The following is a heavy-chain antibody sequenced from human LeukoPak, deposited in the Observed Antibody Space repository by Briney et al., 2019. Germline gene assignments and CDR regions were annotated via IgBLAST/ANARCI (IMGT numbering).Heavy chain of an antibody. D-gene: IGHD5-24*01. J-gene: IGHJ4*02. CDR2: INSDGSST. CDR1: GFTFSSYW. Sequence: PGGSLRPSCAASGFTFSSYWMHWVRQAPGKGLVWVSRINSDGSSTNYADSVKGRFTISRDNAKNTLYLQMNSLRAEDTAVYYCARDAVLIEVPIRQGDYWGQGTLVTVSS. CDR3: ARDAVLIEVPIRQGDY. V-gene: IGHV3-74*01.